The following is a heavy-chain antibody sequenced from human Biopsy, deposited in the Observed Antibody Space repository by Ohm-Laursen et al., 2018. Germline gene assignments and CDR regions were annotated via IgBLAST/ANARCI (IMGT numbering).Heavy chain of an antibody. V-gene: IGHV3-21*01. D-gene: IGHD2-8*01. J-gene: IGHJ4*02. CDR2: ISAGGNHI. Sequence: GPLRLSCAASGFTFSGFSMNWVRQAPGKGLEWVSSISAGGNHIYYTDSVKGRFTVSRDNGKNSVYLQMNSLRVEDTAVYYCARDGEAKYCKHGVCPSDFWGQGTLVTVSS. CDR1: GFTFSGFS. CDR3: ARDGEAKYCKHGVCPSDF.